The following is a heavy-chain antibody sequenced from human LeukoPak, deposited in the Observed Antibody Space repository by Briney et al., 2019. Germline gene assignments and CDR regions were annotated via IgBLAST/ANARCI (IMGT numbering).Heavy chain of an antibody. Sequence: SETLSLTCAVYGGPFSDYYLSWIRQSPGKGLEWIGEISPSGSTNYKTSLKSRVTISKDTSKNQFSLRLSSVTAADTAVYFCAGGHDLALKSWGQGTLVTVSS. D-gene: IGHD1-1*01. CDR3: AGGHDLALKS. J-gene: IGHJ4*02. CDR2: ISPSGST. CDR1: GGPFSDYY. V-gene: IGHV4-34*01.